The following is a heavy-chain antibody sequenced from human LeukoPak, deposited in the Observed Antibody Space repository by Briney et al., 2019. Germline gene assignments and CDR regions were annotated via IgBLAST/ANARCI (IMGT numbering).Heavy chain of an antibody. D-gene: IGHD2-21*02. CDR2: IGYDGRIQ. CDR3: ARDPVTGIPDYIDH. J-gene: IGHJ4*02. CDR1: GFTFRSYP. V-gene: IGHV3-30*04. Sequence: GGSLRLSCVACGFTFRSYPMHWVRQAPAKGREWVAVIGYDGRIQVYADSVKGRFTISRDSSENMLYLQMDSLKPDDTAVYYCARDPVTGIPDYIDHWGQGILVTVS.